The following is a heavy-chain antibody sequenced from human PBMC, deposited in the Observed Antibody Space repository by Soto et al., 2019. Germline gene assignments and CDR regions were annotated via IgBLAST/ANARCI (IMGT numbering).Heavy chain of an antibody. D-gene: IGHD2-15*01. CDR1: GFTVISNY. Sequence: PGGSLRLSCTVSGFTVISNYMNWVRQAPGKGLEWVSVIYSGGSTYFADSVKGRFTISRDNSKNTLYLQMNSLRAEDTAVYCCARDCSGGSCNKWGYYFDSWGQGTLVTVSS. CDR2: IYSGGST. J-gene: IGHJ4*02. CDR3: ARDCSGGSCNKWGYYFDS. V-gene: IGHV3-66*01.